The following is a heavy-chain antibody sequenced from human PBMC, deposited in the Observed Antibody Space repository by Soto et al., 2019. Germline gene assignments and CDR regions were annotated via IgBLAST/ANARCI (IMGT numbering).Heavy chain of an antibody. V-gene: IGHV3-9*01. CDR3: AKASYSLGIEGATDFDY. J-gene: IGHJ4*02. CDR2: ISWNGGRT. D-gene: IGHD1-26*01. Sequence: EVELVESGGGLVQPGRSLRLSCTAFGFTFDNFAMHWVRQSPERGLEWVSAISWNGGRTGYADSVKGRFIVSRDNSKSSLYLQMNSLSSEVTALYFCAKASYSLGIEGATDFDYWGQGSWVTVSS. CDR1: GFTFDNFA.